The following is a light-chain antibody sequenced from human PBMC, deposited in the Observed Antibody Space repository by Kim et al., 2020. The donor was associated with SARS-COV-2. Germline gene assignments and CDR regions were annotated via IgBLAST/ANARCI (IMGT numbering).Light chain of an antibody. V-gene: IGKV3-20*01. Sequence: LSPGERATLSCRASQTVRSRYLAWYQQKPGQAPTLLIYGASSRATGIPDRFSGSGSETDFTLTISRLEPEDFAVYYCQQYGTSRTFGQGTKVDIK. CDR3: QQYGTSRT. CDR1: QTVRSRY. J-gene: IGKJ1*01. CDR2: GAS.